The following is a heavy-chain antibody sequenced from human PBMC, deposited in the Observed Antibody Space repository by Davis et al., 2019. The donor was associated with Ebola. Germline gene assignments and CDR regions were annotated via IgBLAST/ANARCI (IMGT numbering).Heavy chain of an antibody. Sequence: GESLKISCLASGFTFGNYNMNRVRQAPGKGLEWVSYISSSSSTIYYADSVKGRFTISRDNAKNSLYLQMNSLRDDDTAVYYCARGVGGCWGQGTLVTVSS. V-gene: IGHV3-48*02. D-gene: IGHD4-23*01. J-gene: IGHJ4*02. CDR2: ISSSSSTI. CDR3: ARGVGGC. CDR1: GFTFGNYN.